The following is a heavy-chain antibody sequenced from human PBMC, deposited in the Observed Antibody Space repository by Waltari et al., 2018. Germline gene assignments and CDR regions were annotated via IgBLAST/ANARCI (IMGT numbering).Heavy chain of an antibody. V-gene: IGHV4-59*01. CDR3: ARVPTGYSSSWYTAYYYYGMDV. Sequence: QVQLQESGPGLVKPSETLSLTCTVSGGSISSYYWSWIRQPPGKGLEWIGYIYYRGSTNYNPSLKSRVTISVDTSKNQFSLKLSSVTAADTAVYYCARVPTGYSSSWYTAYYYYGMDVWGQGTTVTVSS. J-gene: IGHJ6*02. CDR2: IYYRGST. D-gene: IGHD6-13*01. CDR1: GGSISSYY.